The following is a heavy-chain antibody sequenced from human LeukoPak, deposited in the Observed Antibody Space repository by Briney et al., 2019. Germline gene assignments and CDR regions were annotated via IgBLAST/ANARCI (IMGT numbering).Heavy chain of an antibody. Sequence: ASVKVSCKASGYTFTGYYMHWVRQAPGQGLEWMGWINPNSGGTTYAQKFQGRVTMTRDTSISTAYMELSRLISDDTAVYFCARDPSSGWYSGDYWGQGTLVTVSS. CDR2: INPNSGGT. J-gene: IGHJ4*02. CDR1: GYTFTGYY. D-gene: IGHD6-19*01. CDR3: ARDPSSGWYSGDY. V-gene: IGHV1-2*02.